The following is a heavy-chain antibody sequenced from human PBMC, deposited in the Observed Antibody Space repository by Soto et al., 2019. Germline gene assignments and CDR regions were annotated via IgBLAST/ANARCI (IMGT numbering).Heavy chain of an antibody. D-gene: IGHD2-21*01. CDR1: GHTLTELP. Sequence: QVQLTQSGPEVKKPGASVKVSCKVSGHTLTELPMHWVRQAPGKGLEWMGGFDPEDGETIYAQKFQGRVTMTEDPSTDTAYMELSGLTSEDTAVFYCATGVTVIGTFAFWGQGTLLSVSS. V-gene: IGHV1-24*01. J-gene: IGHJ4*02. CDR3: ATGVTVIGTFAF. CDR2: FDPEDGET.